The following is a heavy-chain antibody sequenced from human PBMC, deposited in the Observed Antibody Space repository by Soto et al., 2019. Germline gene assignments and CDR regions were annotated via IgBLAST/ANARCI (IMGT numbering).Heavy chain of an antibody. J-gene: IGHJ4*02. CDR3: ARDNSCWPFDY. CDR1: GYSISSGYY. V-gene: IGHV4-38-2*02. D-gene: IGHD6-19*01. Sequence: TLSLTCAVSGYSISSGYYCGWIRQPPGKGLEWIGRIYHSGSTYYNPSLKSRVTISVDTSKNQFSLKLSSVTAADTAVYYCARDNSCWPFDYWGQGTLVTVSS. CDR2: IYHSGST.